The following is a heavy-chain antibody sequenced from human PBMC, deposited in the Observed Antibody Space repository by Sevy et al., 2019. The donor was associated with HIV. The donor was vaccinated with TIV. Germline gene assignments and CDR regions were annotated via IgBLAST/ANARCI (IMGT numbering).Heavy chain of an antibody. Sequence: GGSLRLSCAVSGFTFSSYWMHWVRQAPGRGPVWVSRIKRDGSSTNYADSVKGRFTISRDNAKNTLYLQMNSLRAEDTAVYYCARDPWLYSSSWSFDYWGQGTLVTVSS. CDR1: GFTFSSYW. CDR2: IKRDGSST. J-gene: IGHJ4*02. CDR3: ARDPWLYSSSWSFDY. V-gene: IGHV3-74*01. D-gene: IGHD6-13*01.